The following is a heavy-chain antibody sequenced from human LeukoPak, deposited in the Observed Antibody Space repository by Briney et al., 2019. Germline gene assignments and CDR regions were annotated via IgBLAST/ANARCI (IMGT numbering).Heavy chain of an antibody. D-gene: IGHD3-22*01. Sequence: GGSLRLSCAASGFTFSSYAMSWVRQAPGKGLEWVGRIKSKTDGGTTDYAAPVKGRFTISRDDSKNTLYLQMNSLKTEDTAVYYCTAGYYYDSSGYYYHHYWGQGTLVTVSS. CDR3: TAGYYYDSSGYYYHHY. CDR2: IKSKTDGGTT. CDR1: GFTFSSYA. V-gene: IGHV3-15*01. J-gene: IGHJ4*02.